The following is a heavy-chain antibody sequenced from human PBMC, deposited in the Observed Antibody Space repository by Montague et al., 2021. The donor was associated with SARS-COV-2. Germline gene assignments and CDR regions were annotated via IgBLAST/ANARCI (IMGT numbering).Heavy chain of an antibody. V-gene: IGHV4-39*01. CDR1: GGSISNSSYY. D-gene: IGHD3-3*01. CDR2: IYYSGST. J-gene: IGHJ4*02. CDR3: ARQACRGITIFVVVTASDDIDY. Sequence: SESLSLTCTVSGGSISNSSYYWGCLRPPPGKGLEWKRNIYYSGSTYYNPSLKSRVTIPVDTSKNQFTLKLSSVTAAATTVYYCARQACRGITIFVVVTASDDIDYWGQGTLVTVSS.